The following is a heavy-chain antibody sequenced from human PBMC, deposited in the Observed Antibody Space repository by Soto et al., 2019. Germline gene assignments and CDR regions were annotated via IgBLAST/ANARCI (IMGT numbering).Heavy chain of an antibody. D-gene: IGHD3-22*01. CDR2: INSDGSST. CDR3: VSHSSGYYRSMYYFDY. Sequence: EVQLVESGGGLVQPGGSLRLSCAASGFTFSRYWMDWVRQAPGKGLVWVSRINSDGSSTTYADSVKGRFTISRDNAKNTLYLQMNSLRAEDTAVYYCVSHSSGYYRSMYYFDYWGQGALVTVSS. V-gene: IGHV3-74*01. CDR1: GFTFSRYW. J-gene: IGHJ4*02.